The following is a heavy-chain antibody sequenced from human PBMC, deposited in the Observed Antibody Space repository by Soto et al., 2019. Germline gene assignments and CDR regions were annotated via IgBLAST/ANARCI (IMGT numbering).Heavy chain of an antibody. J-gene: IGHJ4*02. CDR1: GYTFTSYD. V-gene: IGHV1-8*01. D-gene: IGHD3-22*01. CDR3: ARGTDHYYDSSGYLN. Sequence: QVQLVQSGAEVKKPGASVKVSCKASGYTFTSYDINWVRQATGQGLEWMGWMNPNSGNTGYAQKFQGRVTMTRNTAXXTAYMELSSLRSEDTAVYYCARGTDHYYDSSGYLNWGQGTLVTVSS. CDR2: MNPNSGNT.